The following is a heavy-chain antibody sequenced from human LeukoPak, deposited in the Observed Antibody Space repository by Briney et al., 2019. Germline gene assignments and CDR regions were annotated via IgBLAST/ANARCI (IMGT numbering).Heavy chain of an antibody. D-gene: IGHD3-22*01. V-gene: IGHV5-51*01. CDR3: ASDSSGYYGGYYYGMDV. CDR2: IYPGDSDT. J-gene: IGHJ6*02. Sequence: GESLKISCKGSGYSFTSYWIGWVRQMPGKGLEWMGIIYPGDSDTRYSPSFQGQVTISADKSISTAYLQWSSLKASDTAMYYCASDSSGYYGGYYYGMDVWGQGTTVNVSS. CDR1: GYSFTSYW.